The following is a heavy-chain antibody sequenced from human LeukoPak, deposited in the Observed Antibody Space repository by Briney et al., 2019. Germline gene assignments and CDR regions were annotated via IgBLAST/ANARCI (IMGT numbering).Heavy chain of an antibody. D-gene: IGHD4-11*01. CDR3: AKAATVTKYNWFDP. Sequence: GQSLSLSCTTSGFIFGDYNMNWVRQAPGKGLEWVSAISGSGGSTYYADSVKGRFTISRDNSKNTLYLQMNSLRAEDTAVYYCAKAATVTKYNWFDPWGQGTLVTVSS. J-gene: IGHJ5*02. CDR1: GFIFGDYN. CDR2: ISGSGGST. V-gene: IGHV3-23*01.